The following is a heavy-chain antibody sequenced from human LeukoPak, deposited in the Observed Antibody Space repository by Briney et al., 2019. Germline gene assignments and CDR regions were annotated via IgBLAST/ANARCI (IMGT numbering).Heavy chain of an antibody. CDR3: ATKSSGWYAGYFQH. CDR1: GYTFTSYG. J-gene: IGHJ1*01. Sequence: ASVKVSCKASGYTFTSYGISWVRQTPGQGLEWMGWISAYNGNTNYAQKLQGRVTMTTDTSTSTAYMELRSLRSDDTAVYYCATKSSGWYAGYFQHWGQGTLVTVSS. D-gene: IGHD6-19*01. CDR2: ISAYNGNT. V-gene: IGHV1-18*01.